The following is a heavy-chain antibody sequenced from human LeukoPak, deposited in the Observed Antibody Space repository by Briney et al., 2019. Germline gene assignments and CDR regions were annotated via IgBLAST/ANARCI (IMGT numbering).Heavy chain of an antibody. CDR2: VYYSGST. J-gene: IGHJ5*02. V-gene: IGHV4-39*01. D-gene: IGHD3-10*01. Sequence: PSETLSLTCSVSGGSISSSNYYWGWISQPPGKGLEWIGTVYYSGSTYYNPSLRSRVTISVDTSKNQFSLKVNSVTAADTAVYYCARLVRGSGGDPWGQGTLVTVSS. CDR3: ARLVRGSGGDP. CDR1: GGSISSSNYY.